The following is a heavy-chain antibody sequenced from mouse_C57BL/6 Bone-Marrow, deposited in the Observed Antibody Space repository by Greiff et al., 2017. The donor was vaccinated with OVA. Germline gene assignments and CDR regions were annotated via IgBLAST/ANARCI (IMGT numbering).Heavy chain of an antibody. CDR3: ARERLYYYGSSYVPFAY. CDR1: GYTFTGYW. CDR2: ILPGSGST. J-gene: IGHJ3*01. V-gene: IGHV1-9*01. D-gene: IGHD1-1*01. Sequence: QVQLQQSGAELMKPGASVKLSCKATGYTFTGYWIEWVKQRPGHGLEWIGEILPGSGSTNNNEKFKGKATFTADTSSNTAYMQLSSLTTEDSAIYYCARERLYYYGSSYVPFAYWGQGTLVTVSA.